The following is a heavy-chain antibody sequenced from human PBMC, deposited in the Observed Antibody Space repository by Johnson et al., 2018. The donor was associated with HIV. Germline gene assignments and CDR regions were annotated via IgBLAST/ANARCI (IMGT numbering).Heavy chain of an antibody. J-gene: IGHJ3*02. D-gene: IGHD5-24*01. V-gene: IGHV3-66*01. CDR2: LSSGGDT. CDR1: GLSVSNNY. CDR3: ARGCRDGYTCDAFDI. Sequence: VQLVESGGGLVQPGGSLRLSCAASGLSVSNNYMTWVRQAPGKGLEWVSVLSSGGDTWYAGSVTGRFTISRDNSKNTLYLQLNSLKAADTAAYYCARGCRDGYTCDAFDIWGQGTMVTVSS.